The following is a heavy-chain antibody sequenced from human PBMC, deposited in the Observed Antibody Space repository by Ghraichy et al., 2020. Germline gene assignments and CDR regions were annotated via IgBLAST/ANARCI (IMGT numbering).Heavy chain of an antibody. V-gene: IGHV3-7*03. J-gene: IGHJ5*02. D-gene: IGHD3-10*01. CDR3: AKDGGASGSGDDH. Sequence: GGSLRLSCAASGFIFNNYWMTWVRQAPGKGLEWVANIKYDGSDKYYADSVKGRFTISRDNAKNSLFLQMNTLRVDDTAVYYCAKDGGASGSGDDHWGQGTTVTVSS. CDR1: GFIFNNYW. CDR2: IKYDGSDK.